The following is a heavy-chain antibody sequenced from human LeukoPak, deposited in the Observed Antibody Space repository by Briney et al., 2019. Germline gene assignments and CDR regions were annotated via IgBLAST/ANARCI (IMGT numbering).Heavy chain of an antibody. D-gene: IGHD3-3*01. V-gene: IGHV4-34*01. Sequence: SETLSLTCAVYGGSFSGYYWSWIRQPPGKGLEWIGEINHSGSTNYNPSLKSRVTISVDTSKNQFSLKLSSVTAADTAVYYCARDAWSDEGPFDYWGQGTLVTVSS. CDR1: GGSFSGYY. CDR3: ARDAWSDEGPFDY. J-gene: IGHJ4*02. CDR2: INHSGST.